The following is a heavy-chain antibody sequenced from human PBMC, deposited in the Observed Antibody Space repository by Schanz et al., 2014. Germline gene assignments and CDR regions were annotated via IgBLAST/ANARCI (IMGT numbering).Heavy chain of an antibody. V-gene: IGHV3-21*04. D-gene: IGHD3-16*01. J-gene: IGHJ6*02. CDR2: ISSSSNYY. CDR1: GFIFTSYS. Sequence: EVQLVESGGGLVKSGGSLRLSCATSGFIFTSYSMHWVRQAPGKGLEWVSSISSSSNYYYYADSVKGRFTISRDAAKNSLYLQMNSLRAEDTALYYCAKDRQNRVNRVGYYYGMDVWGQGTTVTVSS. CDR3: AKDRQNRVNRVGYYYGMDV.